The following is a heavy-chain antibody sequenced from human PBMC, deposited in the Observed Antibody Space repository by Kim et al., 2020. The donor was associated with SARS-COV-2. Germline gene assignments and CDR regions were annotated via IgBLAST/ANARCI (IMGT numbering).Heavy chain of an antibody. CDR1: GFTFSNAW. V-gene: IGHV3-15*01. CDR2: IKSKTDGGTT. Sequence: GGSLRLSCAASGFTFSNAWMSWVRQAPGKGLEWVGRIKSKTDGGTTDYAAPVKGRFTISRDDSKNTLYLQMNSLKTEDTAVYYCTTGASDSSSWFEYYYYGMDVWGQGTTVTVSS. CDR3: TTGASDSSSWFEYYYYGMDV. J-gene: IGHJ6*02. D-gene: IGHD6-13*01.